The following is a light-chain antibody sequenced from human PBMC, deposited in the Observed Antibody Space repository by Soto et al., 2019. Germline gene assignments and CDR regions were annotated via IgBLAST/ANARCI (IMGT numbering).Light chain of an antibody. J-gene: IGKJ3*01. V-gene: IGKV3-20*01. CDR3: QQYGSSPFT. Sequence: ESVLTQSPGTLSMSPGERATLSCRASQSVSSSYSAWYQQKPGQAPRLLIYGASRRATGIPDRFSGSGSGPDFTLTIRRLEPEDFAVYYCQQYGSSPFTFGPGTKVDIK. CDR2: GAS. CDR1: QSVSSSY.